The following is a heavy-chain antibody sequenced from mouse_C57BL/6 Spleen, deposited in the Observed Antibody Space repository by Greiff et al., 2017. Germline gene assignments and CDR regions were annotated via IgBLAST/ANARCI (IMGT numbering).Heavy chain of an antibody. V-gene: IGHV1-5*01. CDR2: IYPGNSDT. CDR3: TTTHPRVNYMDY. CDR1: GYTFTSYW. D-gene: IGHD2-1*01. Sequence: VQLLESGTVLARPGASVKMSCKTSGYTFTSYWMRWVKQRPGQGLEWIGAIYPGNSDTSYNQKFKGKAKLTAVTSASTAYMELSSLTTEDSAVYYCTTTHPRVNYMDYWGQGTSLTVSS. J-gene: IGHJ4*01.